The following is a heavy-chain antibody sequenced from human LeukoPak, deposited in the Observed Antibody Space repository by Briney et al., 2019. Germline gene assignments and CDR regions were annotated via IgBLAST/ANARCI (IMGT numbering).Heavy chain of an antibody. CDR3: ARASGSGSFDDY. D-gene: IGHD3-10*01. CDR1: GYSISSGYY. J-gene: IGHJ4*02. V-gene: IGHV4-38-2*01. Sequence: SKTLSLTCAVSGYSISSGYYWGWIRQPPGTGLEWIGSIYHSGSTYYNPSLKSRVTISVGTSKNQFSLKLSSVTAADTAVYYCARASGSGSFDDYWGQGTLVTVSS. CDR2: IYHSGST.